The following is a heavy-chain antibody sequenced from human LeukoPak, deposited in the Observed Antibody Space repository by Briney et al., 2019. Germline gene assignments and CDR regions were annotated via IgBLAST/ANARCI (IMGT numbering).Heavy chain of an antibody. J-gene: IGHJ5*02. CDR1: VYTFTSYD. CDR3: ARVRSGGSCYSVPCPFDP. Sequence: ASVKVSCKSSVYTFTSYDINWVRQATGQGLEWMGWMNPNSGNTGYAQKFQGRVTMTRNTSISTAYMELSSLRSEDTAVYYCARVRSGGSCYSVPCPFDPWGQGTLVTVSS. D-gene: IGHD2-15*01. CDR2: MNPNSGNT. V-gene: IGHV1-8*01.